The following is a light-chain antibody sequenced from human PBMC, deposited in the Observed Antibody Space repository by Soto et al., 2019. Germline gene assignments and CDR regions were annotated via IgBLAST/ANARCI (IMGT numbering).Light chain of an antibody. J-gene: IGLJ2*01. CDR2: EVS. V-gene: IGLV2-8*01. CDR3: SSYAGSNNFWV. Sequence: QSALTQPPSASGSPGQSVTISCTGTSSDVGSYNYVSWYQEYPGKAPKLMIYEVSKRPSGVPDRFSGSKSGNTASLTVSGRQPEDEADYYCSSYAGSNNFWVFGGGTKLTVL. CDR1: SSDVGSYNY.